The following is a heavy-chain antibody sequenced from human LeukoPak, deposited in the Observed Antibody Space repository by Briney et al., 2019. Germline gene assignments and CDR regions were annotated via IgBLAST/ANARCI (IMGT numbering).Heavy chain of an antibody. CDR3: ARRGQDYYDSSGYSYWFDP. CDR1: GGSISSYY. Sequence: SETLSLTCTVSGGSISSYYWSWIPQPPGKGLEWIGYIYYSGSTNYNPSLKSRVTISVDTSKNQFSLKLSSVTAADTAVYYCARRGQDYYDSSGYSYWFDPWGQGTLVTVSS. D-gene: IGHD3-22*01. CDR2: IYYSGST. V-gene: IGHV4-59*01. J-gene: IGHJ5*02.